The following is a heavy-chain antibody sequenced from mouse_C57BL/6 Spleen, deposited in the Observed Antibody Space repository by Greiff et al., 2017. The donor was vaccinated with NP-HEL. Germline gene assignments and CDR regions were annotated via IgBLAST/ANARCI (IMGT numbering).Heavy chain of an antibody. D-gene: IGHD2-5*01. Sequence: VKLVESGAELVKPGASVKISCKASGYAFSSYWMNWVKQRPGKGLEWIGQIYPGDGDTNYNGKFKGKATLTADKSSSTAYMQLSSLTSEDSAVYFCARRAYYSNYDYFDYWGQGTTLTVSS. CDR3: ARRAYYSNYDYFDY. V-gene: IGHV1-80*01. CDR1: GYAFSSYW. J-gene: IGHJ2*01. CDR2: IYPGDGDT.